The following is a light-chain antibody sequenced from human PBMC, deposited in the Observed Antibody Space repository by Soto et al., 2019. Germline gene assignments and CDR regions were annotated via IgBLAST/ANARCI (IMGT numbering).Light chain of an antibody. V-gene: IGLV1-44*01. J-gene: IGLJ2*01. Sequence: QSVLTQPPSASGTPGQRVTISCSGSSSNIGSNTVNWYQQLPGTAPKLLIDSNNQRPSGVPDRFSGSKSGTSASLAISGLQSEDEAEYYCAAWDDSLNGVVFGGGTQLTVL. CDR1: SSNIGSNT. CDR3: AAWDDSLNGVV. CDR2: SNN.